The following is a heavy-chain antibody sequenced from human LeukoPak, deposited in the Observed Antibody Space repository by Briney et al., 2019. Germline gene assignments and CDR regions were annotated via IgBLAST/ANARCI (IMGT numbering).Heavy chain of an antibody. V-gene: IGHV3-9*01. D-gene: IGHD5-18*01. CDR1: GFTFDDYA. CDR3: AKGRGYSYGYCGD. Sequence: ALRLSCAASGFTFDDYAMHWVRQAPGKGLEWVSGISWNSGSIGYADSVEGRFTISRDNAKNSLYLQMNSLRAEDTALYYCAKGRGYSYGYCGDWGQGTLVTVSS. CDR2: ISWNSGSI. J-gene: IGHJ4*02.